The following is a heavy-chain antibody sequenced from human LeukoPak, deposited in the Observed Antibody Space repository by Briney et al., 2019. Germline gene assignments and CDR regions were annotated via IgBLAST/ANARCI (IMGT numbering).Heavy chain of an antibody. V-gene: IGHV1-69*13. CDR2: IIPIFGTA. Sequence: GGSVTVSCKASGGTFSSYAISWVRQAPGQGLEWMGGIIPIFGTANYAQKFQGRVTITADESTSTAYMELSSLRSEGTAVYYCARGNAGDYYYGMDVWGQGTTVTVSS. J-gene: IGHJ6*02. CDR3: ARGNAGDYYYGMDV. CDR1: GGTFSSYA. D-gene: IGHD3-10*01.